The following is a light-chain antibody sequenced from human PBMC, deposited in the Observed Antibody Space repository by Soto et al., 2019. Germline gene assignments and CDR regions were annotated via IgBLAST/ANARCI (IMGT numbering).Light chain of an antibody. CDR1: QSVSSY. Sequence: VMTQSPATLSVSPGERATLSCRASQSVSSYLAWYQQKPGQAPRLLIYGASTRATDIPARCSGSGSGTDFTLTISSLQSEDSAVYFRQEYDNSPQTFGQGTKV. CDR2: GAS. V-gene: IGKV3-15*01. CDR3: QEYDNSPQT. J-gene: IGKJ1*01.